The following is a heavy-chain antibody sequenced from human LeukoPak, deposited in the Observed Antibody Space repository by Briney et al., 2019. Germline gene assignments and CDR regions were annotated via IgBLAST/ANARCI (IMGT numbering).Heavy chain of an antibody. Sequence: ASVKVSCKASGYTFTSYYMHWVRQAPGQGHEWMGWMNPNSGNTGYAQKFQGRVTMTRNTSISTAYMELSSLRSEDTAVYYCARHKLAYCGGDCSDYWGQGTLVTVSS. V-gene: IGHV1-8*02. J-gene: IGHJ4*02. D-gene: IGHD2-21*02. CDR3: ARHKLAYCGGDCSDY. CDR2: MNPNSGNT. CDR1: GYTFTSYY.